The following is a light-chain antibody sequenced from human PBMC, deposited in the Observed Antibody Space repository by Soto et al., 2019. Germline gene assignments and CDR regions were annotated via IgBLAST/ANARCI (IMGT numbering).Light chain of an antibody. J-gene: IGKJ4*01. CDR1: QSVSSY. V-gene: IGKV3-11*01. CDR3: QQRSNWPT. Sequence: EIVLTQSPATLSLSPGERATLSCRASQSVSSYLAWYQQKPGQAPRLLIYDASNRATGIPARFSGSGSGTAFTLTISSLEPEDFVVYYCQQRSNWPTFGGGTKVEIK. CDR2: DAS.